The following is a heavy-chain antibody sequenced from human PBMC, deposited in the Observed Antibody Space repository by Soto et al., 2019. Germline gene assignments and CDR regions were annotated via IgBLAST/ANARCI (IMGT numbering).Heavy chain of an antibody. CDR2: IWYDGSNK. CDR3: ARRERAAAGNFDY. CDR1: GFTFSSYG. J-gene: IGHJ4*02. D-gene: IGHD6-13*01. V-gene: IGHV3-33*01. Sequence: PGGSLRLSCAASGFTFSSYGMHWDRQAPGKGLEWVAVIWYDGSNKYYADSVKGRFTISRDNSKNTLYLQMNSLRAEDTAVYYCARRERAAAGNFDYWGQGTLVTVPS.